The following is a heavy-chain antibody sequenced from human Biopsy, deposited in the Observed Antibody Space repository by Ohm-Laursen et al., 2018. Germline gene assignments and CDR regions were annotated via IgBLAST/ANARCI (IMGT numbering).Heavy chain of an antibody. D-gene: IGHD2-21*02. CDR1: GFTFSDYY. CDR2: IYYSGTT. V-gene: IGHV4-59*01. Sequence: LRLSCSASGFTFSDYYMNWIRQPPGKGLEWIGYIYYSGTTDYSPSLKSRVTISIDKSKNQFFLKLSSVTAENTAVYYCARDDAVTVIRGLYYWGQGALVTVSS. J-gene: IGHJ4*02. CDR3: ARDDAVTVIRGLYY.